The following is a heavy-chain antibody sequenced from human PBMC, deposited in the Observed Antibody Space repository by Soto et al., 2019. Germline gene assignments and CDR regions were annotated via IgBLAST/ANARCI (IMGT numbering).Heavy chain of an antibody. J-gene: IGHJ6*02. D-gene: IGHD6-6*01. CDR2: ISGSGGST. Sequence: PGGSLRLSCAASGFTFSSYAMSWVRQAPGKGLEWVSAISGSGGSTYYADSVKGRFTISRDNSKSTLYLQMNSLRAEDTAVYYCAKGTRIAASYYYYGMDVWGQGTTVTVSS. CDR3: AKGTRIAASYYYYGMDV. V-gene: IGHV3-23*01. CDR1: GFTFSSYA.